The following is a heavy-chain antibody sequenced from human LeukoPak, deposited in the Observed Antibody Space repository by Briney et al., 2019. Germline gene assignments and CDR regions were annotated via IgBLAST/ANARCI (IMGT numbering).Heavy chain of an antibody. CDR3: AKDRYSYAFEYSDS. V-gene: IGHV3-30*18. D-gene: IGHD5-18*01. J-gene: IGHJ4*02. CDR1: GFTFSSYG. CDR2: ISNDGSKK. Sequence: GRSLRLSCAASGFTFSSYGMHWVRQAPGKGLEWVAVISNDGSKKYYADSVKGRSTISRDNSKNTLSLQVSSLRAEDTAVYYCAKDRYSYAFEYSDSWGQGTLVTVSS.